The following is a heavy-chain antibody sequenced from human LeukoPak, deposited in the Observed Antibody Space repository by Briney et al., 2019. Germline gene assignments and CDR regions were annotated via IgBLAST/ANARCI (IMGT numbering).Heavy chain of an antibody. CDR3: ASVYKYGMDV. J-gene: IGHJ6*02. Sequence: ASVKVSCKASGYTFTSYPMHWVRQAPGQRLEWMGWINAGNGNTKYSQKFQGRATLTRATSTSTVYMELSSLRSEDTAVYYCASVYKYGMDVWGQGTTVIVSS. V-gene: IGHV1-3*01. CDR1: GYTFTSYP. CDR2: INAGNGNT.